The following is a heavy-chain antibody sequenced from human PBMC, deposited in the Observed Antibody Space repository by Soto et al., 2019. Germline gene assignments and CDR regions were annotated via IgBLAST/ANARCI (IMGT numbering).Heavy chain of an antibody. CDR3: ARDPPLSMIVVVCVDDF. CDR2: ISSRSTFI. CDR1: GFTLTNEN. D-gene: IGHD3-22*01. Sequence: GVSLRLSCTVLGFTLTNENMNWVRQAPGKGLEWVSSISSRSTFINYADSVKGRFTISRDNDKGLVYLQMNSLRAEDTAVYYCARDPPLSMIVVVCVDDFWGQGTLVTGSA. V-gene: IGHV3-21*06. J-gene: IGHJ4*02.